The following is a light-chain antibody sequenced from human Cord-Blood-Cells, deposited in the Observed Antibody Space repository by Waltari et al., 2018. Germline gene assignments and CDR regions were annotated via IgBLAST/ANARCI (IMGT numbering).Light chain of an antibody. J-gene: IGKJ2*01. V-gene: IGKV1-39*01. Sequence: DIQMTQSPSSLSASVGDRVTITCRASQSISSYFNWYQQKPGKAPKLLIYAASSLQIGVPSRFSGSGSVTYFTLTISRLQPEDFATYYCQQSYSTPYTVGQGTKLEIK. CDR1: QSISSY. CDR3: QQSYSTPYT. CDR2: AAS.